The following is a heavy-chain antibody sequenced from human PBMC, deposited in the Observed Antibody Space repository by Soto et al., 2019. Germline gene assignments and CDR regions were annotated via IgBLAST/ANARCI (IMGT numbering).Heavy chain of an antibody. Sequence: HPGGSLRLSCAASGFTFNSYWIHWVRQAPGEGLVWVSRINGDGSTTNYADSVKGRFASSRDNAKNTLYLQMNSLRAEDTAVYYCARGGSGAFYLDSWGQGTLVTVSS. V-gene: IGHV3-74*01. CDR2: INGDGSTT. J-gene: IGHJ4*02. D-gene: IGHD3-10*01. CDR1: GFTFNSYW. CDR3: ARGGSGAFYLDS.